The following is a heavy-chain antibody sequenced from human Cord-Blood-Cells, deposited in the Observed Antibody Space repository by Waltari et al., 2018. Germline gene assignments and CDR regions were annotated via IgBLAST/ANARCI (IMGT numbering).Heavy chain of an antibody. CDR3: ATSTAPYYYDSSGYSAPFDY. CDR1: GYTLTELS. J-gene: IGHJ4*02. CDR2: LDPEEREP. Sequence: QVQLVQSGAEVKKPGASVKVSCKVSGYTLTELSMHWVRQAPGKGLGWMGALDPEEREPSYGQKFQGRVTMTEDTSTDTAYMELSSLRSEETAVYYCATSTAPYYYDSSGYSAPFDYWGQGTLVTVSS. D-gene: IGHD3-22*01. V-gene: IGHV1-24*01.